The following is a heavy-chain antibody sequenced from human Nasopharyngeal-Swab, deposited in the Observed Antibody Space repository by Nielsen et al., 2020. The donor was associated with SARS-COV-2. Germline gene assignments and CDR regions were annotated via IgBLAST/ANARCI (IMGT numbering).Heavy chain of an antibody. J-gene: IGHJ6*02. CDR1: GFTFNNNA. Sequence: GESLKISCLASGFTFNNNAMTWVRQAPGKGLEWVSVIYSGVSTYYADSVKGRFTISRDNSKNTLYLQMNSLRAEDTAVYYCARDSFFRGYSYVGYGMDVWGQGTTVTVSS. V-gene: IGHV3-66*02. CDR3: ARDSFFRGYSYVGYGMDV. CDR2: IYSGVST. D-gene: IGHD5-18*01.